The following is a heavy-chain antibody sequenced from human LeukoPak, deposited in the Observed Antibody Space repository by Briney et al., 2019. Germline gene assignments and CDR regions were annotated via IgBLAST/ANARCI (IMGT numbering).Heavy chain of an antibody. D-gene: IGHD6-13*01. CDR3: AKEISGYSSSWARFDC. CDR1: GFPFRSYA. J-gene: IGHJ4*02. Sequence: GSLRLSCAASGFPFRSYAMNWVRQAPGKGLEWVSTISGSGGSTYYADSVKGRFTISRDNSKNTLYLQLNSLRAEDTAVYYCAKEISGYSSSWARFDCWGQGTLVTVSS. V-gene: IGHV3-23*01. CDR2: ISGSGGST.